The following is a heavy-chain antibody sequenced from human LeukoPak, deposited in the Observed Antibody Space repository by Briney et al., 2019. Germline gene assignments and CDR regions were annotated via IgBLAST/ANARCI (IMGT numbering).Heavy chain of an antibody. CDR3: ARDPPGIAAAGEVLDY. Sequence: ASVKVSCKSSGYTFTGYYMHWVRQAPGQGLEWMGWINPNSGGTNYAQKFQGRVTMTRDTSISTAYMELSRLRSDDTAAYYCARDPPGIAAAGEVLDYWGQGTLVTVSS. D-gene: IGHD6-13*01. CDR2: INPNSGGT. V-gene: IGHV1-2*02. J-gene: IGHJ4*02. CDR1: GYTFTGYY.